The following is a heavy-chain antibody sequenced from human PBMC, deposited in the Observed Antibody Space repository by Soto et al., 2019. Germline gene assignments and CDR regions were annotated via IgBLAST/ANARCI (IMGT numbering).Heavy chain of an antibody. V-gene: IGHV3-23*01. CDR2: ISAST. CDR3: AIRMYSTRWYYLDY. Sequence: EMQLLESGGGLVQAGGSLRLSCAASGFTVSSYALNWVRQAPGKGLEWVSGISASTYYADSVKGRFTISRDTSKNTLYLQMNSLRAEDTAIYFCAIRMYSTRWYYLDYWGPGTLVTVSS. CDR1: GFTVSSYA. J-gene: IGHJ4*02. D-gene: IGHD6-13*01.